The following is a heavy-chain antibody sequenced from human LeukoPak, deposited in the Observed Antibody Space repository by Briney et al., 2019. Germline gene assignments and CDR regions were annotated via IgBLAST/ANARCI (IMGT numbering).Heavy chain of an antibody. CDR1: GGSFRGYY. V-gene: IGHV4-34*01. CDR3: ARRRDGYNCPDY. D-gene: IGHD5-24*01. Sequence: SETRSLTCAVYGGSFRGYYWSWIRQPPGKGLEWIGEINHSGSTNYNPSLKSRVTISVDTSKNQFSLKLSSVTAADTAVYYCARRRDGYNCPDYWGQGTLVTVSS. J-gene: IGHJ4*02. CDR2: INHSGST.